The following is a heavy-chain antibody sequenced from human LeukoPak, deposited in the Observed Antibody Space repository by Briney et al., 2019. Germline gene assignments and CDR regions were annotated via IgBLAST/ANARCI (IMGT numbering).Heavy chain of an antibody. J-gene: IGHJ4*02. D-gene: IGHD4-23*01. CDR3: ARVGNDYGGHSGDAFDY. V-gene: IGHV4-59*01. CDR1: GGSISSYY. CDR2: IYYSGST. Sequence: PSETLSLTCTVSGGSISSYYWSWIRQPPGKGLEWIGYIYYSGSTNYNPSLKSRVTISVDTSKNQFSLKLSSVTAADTAVYYCARVGNDYGGHSGDAFDYWGQATLVTVSS.